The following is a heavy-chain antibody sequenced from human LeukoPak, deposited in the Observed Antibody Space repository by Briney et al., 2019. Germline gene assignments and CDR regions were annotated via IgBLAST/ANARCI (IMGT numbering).Heavy chain of an antibody. CDR2: IKQDGSDK. D-gene: IGHD1-1*01. CDR1: GFTFSSYW. J-gene: IGHJ4*02. Sequence: PGGSLRLSCAASGFTFSSYWMSWVRQAPGKGLEWVANIKQDGSDKYYVDSVKGRFTISRDNAKNSLYLQMDSLRVEDTAVYYCAKGKRYPDYWGQGTLVTVSS. V-gene: IGHV3-7*03. CDR3: AKGKRYPDY.